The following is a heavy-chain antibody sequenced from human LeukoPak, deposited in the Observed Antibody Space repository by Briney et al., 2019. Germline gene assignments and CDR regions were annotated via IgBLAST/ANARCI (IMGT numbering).Heavy chain of an antibody. V-gene: IGHV3-33*08. Sequence: PGGSLRLSCAASGFTFSSYGMHWVRHAPGKGLEWVAVIWHDGTNRYYADSVKGRFTISRDNSKNTVYLQMNSLRAEDTAVYYCARDRFSGSYHPRGIDYWGQGTLVTVSS. J-gene: IGHJ4*02. CDR3: ARDRFSGSYHPRGIDY. CDR2: IWHDGTNR. CDR1: GFTFSSYG. D-gene: IGHD1-26*01.